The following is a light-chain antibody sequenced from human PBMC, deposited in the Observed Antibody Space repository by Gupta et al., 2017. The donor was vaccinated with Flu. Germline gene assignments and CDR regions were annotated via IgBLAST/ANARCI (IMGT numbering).Light chain of an antibody. CDR2: SAS. CDR3: QQTYTPPWT. Sequence: GDRVTITCRASQSIATYLNWYQQTLGKPPKLLIYSASILQSGVPSRFSGSGSGTDFTLTISSLQPEDFASYYCQQTYTPPWTFGQGTKVEI. CDR1: QSIATY. V-gene: IGKV1-39*01. J-gene: IGKJ1*01.